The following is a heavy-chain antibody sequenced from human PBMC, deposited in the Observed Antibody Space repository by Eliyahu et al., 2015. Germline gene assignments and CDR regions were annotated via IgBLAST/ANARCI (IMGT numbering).Heavy chain of an antibody. CDR3: TANGGELPREPVDY. Sequence: EVQLVESGGGLVQPGGSLKLSCAASGFXFXGSAMHWVRQASGKGLEWVGRIRSKANSYATAYAASVKGRFTISRDDSKNTAYLQMNSLKTEDTAVYYCTANGGELPREPVDYWGQGTLVTVSS. D-gene: IGHD1-26*01. CDR2: IRSKANSYAT. V-gene: IGHV3-73*01. CDR1: GFXFXGSA. J-gene: IGHJ4*02.